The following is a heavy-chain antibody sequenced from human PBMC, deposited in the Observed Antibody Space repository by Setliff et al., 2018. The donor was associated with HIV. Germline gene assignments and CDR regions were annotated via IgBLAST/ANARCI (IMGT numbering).Heavy chain of an antibody. Sequence: SETLSLTCTVSGGSISSDDYYWNWIRQPPGKGLEWIGYITYSGSAYYNPSLKSRVTISIDTSNNQISLRLSSVTAADTAMHYCVRDDYGYNGKGFDHWGPGTLVTV. CDR2: ITYSGSA. D-gene: IGHD4-17*01. CDR1: GGSISSDDYY. J-gene: IGHJ4*02. CDR3: VRDDYGYNGKGFDH. V-gene: IGHV4-30-4*08.